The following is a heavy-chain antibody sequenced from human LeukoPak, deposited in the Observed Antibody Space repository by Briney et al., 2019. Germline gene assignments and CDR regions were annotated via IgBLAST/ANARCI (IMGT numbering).Heavy chain of an antibody. V-gene: IGHV3-48*03. Sequence: PGGSLRLSCAASGFIFSSDEMTWVRQAPGKGLESVSFISSSADTILYADSVKGRFTISRDNGKNALYLQMNSLRAEDTAVYYCRKERGSYWGQGTLVTVSS. J-gene: IGHJ4*02. CDR2: ISSSADTI. CDR1: GFIFSSDE. CDR3: RKERGSY.